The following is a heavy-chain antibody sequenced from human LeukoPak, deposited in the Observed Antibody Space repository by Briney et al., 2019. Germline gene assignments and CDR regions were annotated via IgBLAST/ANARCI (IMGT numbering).Heavy chain of an antibody. Sequence: PGGSLRLSCAASGFTFSSSAMSWLRQAPGQGLEWVSTISGSGGRTYYVDSVKGRFTISRDNSKNTLDLQMNSLRAEDTAVYFCAKDLGDLVGASLLWGQGTMVTVSS. CDR3: AKDLGDLVGASLL. CDR2: ISGSGGRT. V-gene: IGHV3-23*01. D-gene: IGHD1-26*01. CDR1: GFTFSSSA. J-gene: IGHJ3*01.